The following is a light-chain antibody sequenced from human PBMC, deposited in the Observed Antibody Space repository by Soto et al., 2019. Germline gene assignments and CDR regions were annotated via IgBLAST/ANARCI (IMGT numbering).Light chain of an antibody. Sequence: QSVLTQPPSASGTPGQRVTISCSGSNSNIGNNYVYWYLQLPGTAPKLLICRNDQRPSGVPDRFSGSKSGTSASLAISGLRSEDEAHYYCAAWDDSLSGRVVFGGGTKLTVL. J-gene: IGLJ2*01. V-gene: IGLV1-47*01. CDR3: AAWDDSLSGRVV. CDR1: NSNIGNNY. CDR2: RND.